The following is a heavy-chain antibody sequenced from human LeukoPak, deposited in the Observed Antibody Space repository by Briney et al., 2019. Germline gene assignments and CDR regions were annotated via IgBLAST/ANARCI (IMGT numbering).Heavy chain of an antibody. D-gene: IGHD2-15*01. Sequence: GGSLRLSCVASGFIFSTHAMSWVRLAPGRGLEWVSTISDSGGSTYYTESGKGRFTNSRDNSMSTLSLQMKSLRVEDTALYYCARGYCSGGSCTWGLFDSWGQGTLVTVSS. CDR2: ISDSGGST. J-gene: IGHJ4*02. V-gene: IGHV3-23*01. CDR3: ARGYCSGGSCTWGLFDS. CDR1: GFIFSTHA.